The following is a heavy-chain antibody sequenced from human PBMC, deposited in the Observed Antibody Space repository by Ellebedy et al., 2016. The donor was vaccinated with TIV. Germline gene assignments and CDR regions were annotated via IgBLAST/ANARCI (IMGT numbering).Heavy chain of an antibody. D-gene: IGHD3-3*01. Sequence: AASVKVSCKASGYTFTSYGISWVQQAPGQGLEWMGWISAYNGKTNYAQKPQDRFTMTSDTSTSKAYMELRSLRSDDTAVYYCARSLANYYDFWSGYSNWFDPWGQGTLVTVSS. J-gene: IGHJ5*02. CDR1: GYTFTSYG. CDR3: ARSLANYYDFWSGYSNWFDP. CDR2: ISAYNGKT. V-gene: IGHV1-18*01.